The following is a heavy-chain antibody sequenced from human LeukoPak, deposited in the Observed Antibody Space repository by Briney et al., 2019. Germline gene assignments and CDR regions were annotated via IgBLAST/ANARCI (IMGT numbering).Heavy chain of an antibody. V-gene: IGHV3-33*08. CDR2: IWYDGNNK. CDR3: ARDGNSGYDYPIFDY. J-gene: IGHJ4*02. CDR1: GFTFSSYA. Sequence: SGGSLRLSCAASGFTFSSYAMSWVRQAPGKGLEWVAAIWYDGNNKYYADFVRGRFTISRDNSKNTLYLQMNSLRAEDTAVYYCARDGNSGYDYPIFDYWGQGTLVTVSS. D-gene: IGHD5-12*01.